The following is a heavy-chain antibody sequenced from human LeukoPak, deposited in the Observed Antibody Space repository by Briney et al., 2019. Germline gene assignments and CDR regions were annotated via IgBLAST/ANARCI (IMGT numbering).Heavy chain of an antibody. CDR1: GGSISSYY. D-gene: IGHD3-3*01. J-gene: IGHJ6*03. CDR3: ARGGHLRFSYYMDV. V-gene: IGHV4-59*01. CDR2: IYYSGST. Sequence: SETLSLTCTVSGGSISSYYWSWIRQPPGKGLEWIGYIYYSGSTNYNPSLKSRVTISVDTSKNQFSLKLSSVTAADTAVYYCARGGHLRFSYYMDVWGKGTTVTVSS.